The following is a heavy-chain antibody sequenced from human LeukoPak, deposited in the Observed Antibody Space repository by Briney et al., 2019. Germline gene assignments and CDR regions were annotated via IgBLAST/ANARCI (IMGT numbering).Heavy chain of an antibody. Sequence: GASEKVSCKASGGTFTSYAISWVRQAPGQGLEWMGGIIPIFGKAEYAQQFQGRVTIPTIESTSTAYMELSSLRSEDTGVYYCAMEGTAAVVPDDIGAFDMGGQGTMVTVS. J-gene: IGHJ3*02. D-gene: IGHD2-2*02. CDR3: AMEGTAAVVPDDIGAFDM. CDR1: GGTFTSYA. V-gene: IGHV1-69*05. CDR2: IIPIFGKA.